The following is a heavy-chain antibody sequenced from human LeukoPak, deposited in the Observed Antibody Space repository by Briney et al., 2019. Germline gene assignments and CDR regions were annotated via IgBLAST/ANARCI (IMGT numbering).Heavy chain of an antibody. CDR1: GFTFSSYA. CDR3: ARDPNYDFWSGYQYYYYYYGMDV. J-gene: IGHJ6*02. V-gene: IGHV3-23*01. D-gene: IGHD3-3*01. Sequence: GGSLRLSCAASGFTFSSYAMSWVRQAPGKGLEWVSAISGSGGSTYYADSVKGRFTISRDNSKNTLYLQMNSLRAEDTAVYYCARDPNYDFWSGYQYYYYYYGMDVWGQGTTVTVSS. CDR2: ISGSGGST.